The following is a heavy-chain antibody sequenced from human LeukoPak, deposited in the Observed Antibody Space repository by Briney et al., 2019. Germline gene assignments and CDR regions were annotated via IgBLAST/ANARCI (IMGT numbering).Heavy chain of an antibody. J-gene: IGHJ4*02. D-gene: IGHD6-19*01. CDR1: GYTFTGYY. CDR3: AREPFSSGWSPLEY. V-gene: IGHV1-2*02. CDR2: INPNSGDT. Sequence: ASVTVSCKASGYTFTGYYMHWVRQAPGQGPEWMGWINPNSGDTNYAQKFQGRVTMTSDTSINTAYMDLSRLRSDDTAVYYCAREPFSSGWSPLEYWGQGTLVTVPS.